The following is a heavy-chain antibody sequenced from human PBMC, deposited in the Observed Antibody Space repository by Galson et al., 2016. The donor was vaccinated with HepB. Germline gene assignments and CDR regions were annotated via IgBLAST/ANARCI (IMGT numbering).Heavy chain of an antibody. D-gene: IGHD4-23*01. V-gene: IGHV3-48*02. Sequence: SLRLSCAASGFTVSSYSMNWVRQAPGKGLEWVSSMSSSGSTMYYADSVKGRFTISRDIAQNSLYLQMNSLRDEDTAVYYCAKGGGQQVVRWERLRKVYYYYAMDVWGQGTTVTVSS. CDR2: MSSSGSTM. CDR1: GFTVSSYS. J-gene: IGHJ6*02. CDR3: AKGGGQQVVRWERLRKVYYYYAMDV.